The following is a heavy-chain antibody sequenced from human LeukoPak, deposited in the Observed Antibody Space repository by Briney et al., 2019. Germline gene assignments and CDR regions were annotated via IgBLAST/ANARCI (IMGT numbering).Heavy chain of an antibody. CDR2: ISGSGGST. Sequence: SGGSLRLSCAASGFTFSSYAMSWVRQAPGKGLEWVSAISGSGGSTYYADSVKGRFTISRDNSKNTLYLQMNSLRAEDTAVYYCARDAALDSTILYWGQGTLVTVSS. J-gene: IGHJ4*02. CDR1: GFTFSSYA. V-gene: IGHV3-23*01. CDR3: ARDAALDSTILY. D-gene: IGHD2-2*01.